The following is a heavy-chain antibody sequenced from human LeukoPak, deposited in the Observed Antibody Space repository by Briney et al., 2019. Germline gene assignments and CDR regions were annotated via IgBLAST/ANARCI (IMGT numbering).Heavy chain of an antibody. CDR2: ISWNSGSI. V-gene: IGHV3-9*01. Sequence: GGSLRLSCAASGFTFDDYAMHWVRQAPGKGLEWVSGISWNSGSIGYADSVKGRFTISRDNSKNTLYLQMNSLRAEDTAVYYCAKAPSVVPAAILTDWGQGTLVTVSS. CDR1: GFTFDDYA. J-gene: IGHJ4*02. CDR3: AKAPSVVPAAILTD. D-gene: IGHD2-2*02.